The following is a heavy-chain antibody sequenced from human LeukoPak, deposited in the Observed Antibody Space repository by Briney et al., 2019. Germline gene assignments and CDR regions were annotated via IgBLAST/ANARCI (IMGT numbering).Heavy chain of an antibody. CDR1: GDSISGSIYY. V-gene: IGHV4-39*07. Sequence: PSETLSLTCSVSGDSISGSIYYWAWIRQSPVKGLEWIGSVYYSGSTNYNPSLKSRVTISVDTSKNQFSLKLSSVTAADTAVYYCARVLGREQWLDPRTYWYFDLWGRGTLVTVSS. J-gene: IGHJ2*01. CDR2: VYYSGST. D-gene: IGHD6-19*01. CDR3: ARVLGREQWLDPRTYWYFDL.